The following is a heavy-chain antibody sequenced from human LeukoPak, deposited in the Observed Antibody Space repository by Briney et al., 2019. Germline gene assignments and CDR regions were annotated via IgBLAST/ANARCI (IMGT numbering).Heavy chain of an antibody. J-gene: IGHJ4*02. V-gene: IGHV3-30-3*01. Sequence: GGSLRLSCAASGFTFNNYAMPWVRQAPGKGLEWVAFISDDGSNKYYADSVKGRFTISRDDSKNTLHVEMRSLRAEDTAVYYCARDLGPTYCILDYWGQGTLVTVSS. D-gene: IGHD3-16*01. CDR3: ARDLGPTYCILDY. CDR2: ISDDGSNK. CDR1: GFTFNNYA.